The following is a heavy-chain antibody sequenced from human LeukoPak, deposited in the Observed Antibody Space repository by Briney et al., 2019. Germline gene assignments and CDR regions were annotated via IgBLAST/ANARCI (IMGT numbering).Heavy chain of an antibody. V-gene: IGHV3-23*01. CDR2: ISGSGGST. CDR3: AKTSRKELWFGEPHNPNYSDY. D-gene: IGHD3-10*01. J-gene: IGHJ4*02. Sequence: GGSLRLSCAASGFTFSSYAMSWVRQAPGKGLXXXXXISGSGGSTYYADSVKGRFTISRDNSKNTLYLQMNSLRAEDTAVYYCAKTSRKELWFGEPHNPNYSDYWGQGTLVTVSS. CDR1: GFTFSSYA.